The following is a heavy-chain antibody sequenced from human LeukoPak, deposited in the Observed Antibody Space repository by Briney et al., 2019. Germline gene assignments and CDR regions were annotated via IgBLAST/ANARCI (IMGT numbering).Heavy chain of an antibody. D-gene: IGHD6-19*01. CDR2: IYTTGST. J-gene: IGHJ4*02. V-gene: IGHV4-4*07. CDR1: GGSISSYY. CDR3: ARQIAVAGKAGFGY. Sequence: KPSETLSLTCTVSGGSISSYYWTWIRQPAGKGLEWIGRIYTTGSTNYNPSLNSRVTMSVDTSKNQFSLKLSSVTAADTAVYYCARQIAVAGKAGFGYWGQGTLVTVSS.